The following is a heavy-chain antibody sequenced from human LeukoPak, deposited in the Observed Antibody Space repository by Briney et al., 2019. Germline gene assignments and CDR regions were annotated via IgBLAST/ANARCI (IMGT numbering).Heavy chain of an antibody. Sequence: PAGTLTLSCAAFGFTFSSYNMNWVRQPPGQGLEWVSSLSSSGAFIYYADSVKGLFAISRDNAKNSLFLQMNSLRAEDTAVYYCARRASTYEFDYWGQGTLVTVAS. CDR3: ARRASTYEFDY. D-gene: IGHD3-3*01. V-gene: IGHV3-21*01. J-gene: IGHJ4*02. CDR1: GFTFSSYN. CDR2: LSSSGAFI.